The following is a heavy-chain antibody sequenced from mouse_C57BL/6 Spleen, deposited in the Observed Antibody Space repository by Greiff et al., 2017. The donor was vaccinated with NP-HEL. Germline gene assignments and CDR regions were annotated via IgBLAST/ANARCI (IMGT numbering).Heavy chain of an antibody. J-gene: IGHJ2*01. CDR3: TTRDVITTYFDY. CDR2: IDPENGDT. Sequence: VQLQQSGAELVRPGASVKLSCTASGFNIKDDYMHWVKQRPEQGLEWIGWIDPENGDTEYASKFQGKATITADTSSNTAYLQLSSLTSEDTAVYYGTTRDVITTYFDYWGQGTTLTVSS. CDR1: GFNIKDDY. V-gene: IGHV14-4*01. D-gene: IGHD1-1*01.